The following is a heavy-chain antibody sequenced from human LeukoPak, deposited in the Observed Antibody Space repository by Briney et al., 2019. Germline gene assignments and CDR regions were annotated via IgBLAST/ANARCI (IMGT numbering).Heavy chain of an antibody. J-gene: IGHJ4*02. CDR3: ARVHNWNYVVLDY. D-gene: IGHD1-7*01. CDR2: INPNSGGT. CDR1: GYTFTSYY. Sequence: ASVKVSCKASGYTFTSYYMHWVRQAPGQGLEWMGWINPNSGGTNYAQKFQGRVTMTRDTSISTAYMELSRLRSDDTAVYYCARVHNWNYVVLDYWGQGTLVTVSS. V-gene: IGHV1-2*02.